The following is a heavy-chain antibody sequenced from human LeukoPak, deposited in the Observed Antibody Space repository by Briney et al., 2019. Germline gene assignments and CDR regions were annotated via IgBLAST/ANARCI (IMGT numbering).Heavy chain of an antibody. Sequence: PGGSLRLSCAASGFTVSSNYMTWVRQAPGRGLEWVANIHPDGSEKYYVGSGKGRFTISRDNAKNSLYLQMNSLRAEDTAVYYCARGGTTKVTYWGQGTLVTVSS. J-gene: IGHJ4*02. CDR3: ARGGTTKVTY. D-gene: IGHD2-21*02. V-gene: IGHV3-7*04. CDR2: IHPDGSEK. CDR1: GFTVSSNY.